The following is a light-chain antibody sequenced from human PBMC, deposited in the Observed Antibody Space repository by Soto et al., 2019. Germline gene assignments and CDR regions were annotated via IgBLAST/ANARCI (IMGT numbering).Light chain of an antibody. CDR2: DAS. Sequence: DIQMTQSPSTLSGSVGDRVTITCRASQTISSWLAWYQQKPGKAPKILIYDASSLESGVLSRFSGSGSGTEFTLTISSLQPDDFATYYCQQYNTSTWTFGQGTKVDIK. J-gene: IGKJ1*01. CDR3: QQYNTSTWT. V-gene: IGKV1-5*01. CDR1: QTISSW.